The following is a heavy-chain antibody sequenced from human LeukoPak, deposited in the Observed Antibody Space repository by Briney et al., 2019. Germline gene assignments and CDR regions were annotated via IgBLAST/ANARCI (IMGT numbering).Heavy chain of an antibody. V-gene: IGHV3-23*01. CDR3: ASRLPRGATVTPGGWYFDL. CDR1: GFTFSDYA. D-gene: IGHD4-17*01. J-gene: IGHJ2*01. Sequence: GGSLRLSCAASGFTFSDYAMTWVRQAPGKGLEWVSAISGSGGSTYYADSVKGRFTISRDNSKDTLYLQMNSLRAEDTAVYYCASRLPRGATVTPGGWYFDLWGRGTLVTVSS. CDR2: ISGSGGST.